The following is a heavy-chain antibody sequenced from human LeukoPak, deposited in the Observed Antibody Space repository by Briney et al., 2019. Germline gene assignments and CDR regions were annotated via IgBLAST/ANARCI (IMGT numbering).Heavy chain of an antibody. CDR1: GFTFSSYW. CDR3: ARDSYYYDSNGYRTKRDAFDI. CDR2: INSDGSST. Sequence: GGSLRLSCAASGFTFSSYWMHWVRQAPGKGLVWVSRINSDGSSTSYADSVKGRFTISRDNAKNTLYLQMNSLRAEDTAVYYCARDSYYYDSNGYRTKRDAFDIWGQGTMVTVSS. J-gene: IGHJ3*02. V-gene: IGHV3-74*01. D-gene: IGHD3-22*01.